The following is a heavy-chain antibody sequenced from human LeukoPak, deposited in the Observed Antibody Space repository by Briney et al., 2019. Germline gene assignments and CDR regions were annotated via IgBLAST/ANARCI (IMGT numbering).Heavy chain of an antibody. V-gene: IGHV4-4*02. CDR1: GGSISGSDW. D-gene: IGHD6-19*01. CDR2: IYHSGST. J-gene: IGHJ4*02. Sequence: SGTLSRTCVVSGGSISGSDWWSWVRQPPGKGLEWIGEIYHSGSTNYNPSLKSRVTISVDKSKNQFSLKLSSVTAADTAVYYCVRAAAVSGHFDYWGQGTLVTVSS. CDR3: VRAAAVSGHFDY.